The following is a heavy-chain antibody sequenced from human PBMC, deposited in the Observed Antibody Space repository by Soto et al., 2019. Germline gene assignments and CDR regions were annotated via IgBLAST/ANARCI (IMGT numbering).Heavy chain of an antibody. D-gene: IGHD3-3*01. CDR3: ARVVFGVVPHLYYYYYYMDV. J-gene: IGHJ6*03. CDR1: GGSISSYY. Sequence: SETLSLTCTVSGGSISSYYWSWIRQPPGKGLEWIGYIYYSGSTNYNPSLKSRVTISVDTSKNQFSLKLSSVTAADTAVYYCARVVFGVVPHLYYYYYYMDVWGKGTTVTVSS. CDR2: IYYSGST. V-gene: IGHV4-59*01.